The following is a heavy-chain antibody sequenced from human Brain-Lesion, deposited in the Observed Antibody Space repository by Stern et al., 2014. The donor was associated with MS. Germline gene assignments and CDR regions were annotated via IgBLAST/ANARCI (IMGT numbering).Heavy chain of an antibody. J-gene: IGHJ6*02. CDR3: ARDCGSGSCYQTQYYYGVDV. D-gene: IGHD2-15*01. CDR1: GFSLSSYW. CDR2: IKPDGSER. Sequence: EMQLVESGGGLVQPGGSLRLSCAGSGFSLSSYWMSWVRQAPGKGPELVATIKPDGSERYYADSVKGRFTISRDNSKNSVFLQMNSLRVDDTSVYYCARDCGSGSCYQTQYYYGVDVWGQGTTVIVSS. V-gene: IGHV3-7*01.